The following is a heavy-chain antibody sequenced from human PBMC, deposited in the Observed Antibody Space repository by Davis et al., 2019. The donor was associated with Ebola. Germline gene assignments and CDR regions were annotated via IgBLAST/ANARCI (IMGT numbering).Heavy chain of an antibody. CDR1: PYTFSGYA. D-gene: IGHD4-17*01. J-gene: IGHJ5*02. Sequence: AASVKVSCKTSPYTFSGYAISWARQAPGQGLERIGRINVYNGHTNYAQNFQGRVTVSTDTSTSMAYMELRSLRSDDTALYYCARDANTVTTIWFDPWGQGTLVTVSS. CDR2: INVYNGHT. V-gene: IGHV1-18*01. CDR3: ARDANTVTTIWFDP.